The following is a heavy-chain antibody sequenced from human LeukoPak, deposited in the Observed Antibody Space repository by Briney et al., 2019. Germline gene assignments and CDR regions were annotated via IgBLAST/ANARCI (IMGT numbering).Heavy chain of an antibody. Sequence: SETLSLTCTVSGGSISSGGYSWSWIRQHPGKGLEWIGYIYYSGSTYYNPSLKSRVTISVDTSKNQFSLKLSSVTAADTAVYYCARVSGGYSQEYFQHWGQGTLVTVSS. CDR1: GGSISSGGYS. CDR3: ARVSGGYSQEYFQH. D-gene: IGHD3-22*01. V-gene: IGHV4-31*03. CDR2: IYYSGST. J-gene: IGHJ1*01.